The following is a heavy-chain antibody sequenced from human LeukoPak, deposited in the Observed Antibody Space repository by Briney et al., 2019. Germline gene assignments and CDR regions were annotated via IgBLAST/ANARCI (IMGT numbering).Heavy chain of an antibody. J-gene: IGHJ4*02. D-gene: IGHD3-22*01. Sequence: GGSLRLSCAASGFTFSSYAMSWVRQAPGKGLEWVSAISGSGGSTYYADSVKGRFTISRDNSKNTLYLQMNSLRAEDTAVYYCAKGSSSGYYYPPGYFDYWGQGTLVTVSS. V-gene: IGHV3-23*01. CDR1: GFTFSSYA. CDR3: AKGSSSGYYYPPGYFDY. CDR2: ISGSGGST.